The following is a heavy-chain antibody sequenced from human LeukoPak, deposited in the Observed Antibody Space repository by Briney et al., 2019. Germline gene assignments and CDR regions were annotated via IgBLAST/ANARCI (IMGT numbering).Heavy chain of an antibody. Sequence: QPGRSLRLSCAASGFTFSSYGMHWVRQAPGKGLEWVAVISYDGPNKYYADSVKGRFTISRDNSKNTLFLQMSSLRAEDTAVYYCARAKRGLTDYWGQGTLVTVSS. CDR1: GFTFSSYG. V-gene: IGHV3-30*03. CDR3: ARAKRGLTDY. D-gene: IGHD2-8*01. J-gene: IGHJ4*02. CDR2: ISYDGPNK.